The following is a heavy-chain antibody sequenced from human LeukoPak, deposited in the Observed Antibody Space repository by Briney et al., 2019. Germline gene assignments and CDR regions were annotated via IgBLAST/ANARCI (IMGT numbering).Heavy chain of an antibody. CDR2: ISGTGGRT. Sequence: GGSLRLSCAASGFTFSSYGMSWVRQAPGKGLEWVSVISGTGGRTYYADSVKGRLTISRDTSKNSLYREMNSLRAEATAVYYGATGDSHYSSSWYRPDWFDPWGQGTLVTVSS. CDR1: GFTFSSYG. J-gene: IGHJ5*02. D-gene: IGHD6-13*01. V-gene: IGHV3-23*01. CDR3: ATGDSHYSSSWYRPDWFDP.